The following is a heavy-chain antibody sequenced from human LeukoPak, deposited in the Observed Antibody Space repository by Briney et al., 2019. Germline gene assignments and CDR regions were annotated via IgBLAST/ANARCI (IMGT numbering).Heavy chain of an antibody. D-gene: IGHD2-15*01. V-gene: IGHV3-21*01. Sequence: GGSLRLSCAASGFTFSSYSMNWVRQAPGKGLEWVSSSSSSSSYIYYADSVKGRFTISRDNAKNSLYLQMNSLRAEDTAVYYCARVHLAGPFDYWGQGTLVTVSS. J-gene: IGHJ4*02. CDR1: GFTFSSYS. CDR2: SSSSSSYI. CDR3: ARVHLAGPFDY.